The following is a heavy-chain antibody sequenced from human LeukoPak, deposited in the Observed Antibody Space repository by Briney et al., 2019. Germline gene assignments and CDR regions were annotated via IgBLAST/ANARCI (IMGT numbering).Heavy chain of an antibody. CDR1: GYSLSSGYY. CDR3: ARDRGDSSSSIWFDP. Sequence: SETLSLTCTVSGYSLSSGYYWGWIRQPPGKGLEWIGSIYHSGSTYYNPSLKSRVTISVDTSKNQFSLKLSSVTAADTAVYYCARDRGDSSSSIWFDPWGQGTLVTVSS. V-gene: IGHV4-38-2*02. J-gene: IGHJ5*02. D-gene: IGHD6-6*01. CDR2: IYHSGST.